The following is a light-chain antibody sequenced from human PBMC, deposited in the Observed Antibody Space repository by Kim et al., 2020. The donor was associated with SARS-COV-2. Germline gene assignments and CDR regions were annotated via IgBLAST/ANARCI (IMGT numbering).Light chain of an antibody. V-gene: IGLV2-14*03. Sequence: QSITISCTGTSRDVGGYKYVSWYQQHPVKAPKLMIYDVSNRPSGVSNRFSGSKSGNTASLTISGLQAEDEADYYCSSYIRSSTTYVFGTGTKVTVL. CDR2: DVS. J-gene: IGLJ1*01. CDR1: SRDVGGYKY. CDR3: SSYIRSSTTYV.